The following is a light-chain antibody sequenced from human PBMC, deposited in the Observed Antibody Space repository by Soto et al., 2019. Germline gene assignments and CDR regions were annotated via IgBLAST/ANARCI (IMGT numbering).Light chain of an antibody. J-gene: IGKJ5*01. Sequence: DIQMTQSPSSLSASVGDRITITCQASQSITTYLNWYQQKPGRAPKLLIYDASNLEAGVPSRFRGSGSGTDFTFTISRLQPEDIATYYCQQYENLPTFGQGTRLEIK. CDR1: QSITTY. CDR2: DAS. CDR3: QQYENLPT. V-gene: IGKV1-33*01.